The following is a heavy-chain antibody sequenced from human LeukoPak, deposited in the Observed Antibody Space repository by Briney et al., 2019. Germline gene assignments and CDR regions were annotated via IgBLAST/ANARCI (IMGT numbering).Heavy chain of an antibody. J-gene: IGHJ5*02. CDR3: ARDQGDCSGGSCYVWFDP. CDR1: GGSISSYY. D-gene: IGHD2-15*01. CDR2: IYYSGST. Sequence: PSETLSLTCTVSGGSISSYYWSWIRRPPGKGLEWIGYIYYSGSTNYNPSLKSRVTISVDTSKNQFSLKLSSVTAADTAVYYCARDQGDCSGGSCYVWFDPWGQGTLVTVSS. V-gene: IGHV4-59*01.